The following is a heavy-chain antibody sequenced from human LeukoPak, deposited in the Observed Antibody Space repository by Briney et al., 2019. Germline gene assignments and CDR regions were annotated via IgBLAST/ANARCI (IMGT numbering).Heavy chain of an antibody. D-gene: IGHD3-10*01. CDR3: ARGEMVRGVIGH. V-gene: IGHV3-30-3*01. CDR2: ISYDGSNK. Sequence: GGSLRLSCAASGFTFSSYAMHWVRQAPGKGLEWVAVISYDGSNKYYADSVKGRFTISRDNSKNTLYLQMNSLRAEDTAVYYCARGEMVRGVIGHWGQGTLVTVSS. J-gene: IGHJ4*02. CDR1: GFTFSSYA.